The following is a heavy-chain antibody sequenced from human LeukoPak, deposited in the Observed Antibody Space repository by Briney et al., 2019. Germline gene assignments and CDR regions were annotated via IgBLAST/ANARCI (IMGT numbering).Heavy chain of an antibody. Sequence: GGSLRLSCAASGFTVSGNFMSWVRQAPEKGLEWVSAIYSGGSAYYADSVKGRFTISRDTSKTTLYLQMNSLRAEDTAVYYCARDRGRNPYHDAFDIWGQGTMVTVSS. CDR3: ARDRGRNPYHDAFDI. V-gene: IGHV3-53*01. J-gene: IGHJ3*02. CDR2: IYSGGSA. D-gene: IGHD2-21*01. CDR1: GFTVSGNF.